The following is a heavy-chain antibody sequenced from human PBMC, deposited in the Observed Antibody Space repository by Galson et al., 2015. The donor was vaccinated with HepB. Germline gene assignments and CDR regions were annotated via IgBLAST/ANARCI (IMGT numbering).Heavy chain of an antibody. CDR2: ISGSGIST. CDR1: GFTFNNNA. D-gene: IGHD3-3*01. Sequence: SLRLSCAASGFTFNNNAMSWVRQAPGKGLEWVSTISGSGISTYYADSVKGRFTISRDNYKNTLYLQMNSVRAVDTAVYYCAKGQKSEVDDFWSGRENWFDPWGQGTLVTVSS. J-gene: IGHJ5*02. V-gene: IGHV3-23*01. CDR3: AKGQKSEVDDFWSGRENWFDP.